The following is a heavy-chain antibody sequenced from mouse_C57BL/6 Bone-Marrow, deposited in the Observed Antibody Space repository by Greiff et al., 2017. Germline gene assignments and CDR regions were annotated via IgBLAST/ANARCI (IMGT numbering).Heavy chain of an antibody. D-gene: IGHD2-12*01. CDR3: ARGRRGDY. J-gene: IGHJ2*01. V-gene: IGHV1-69*01. CDR1: GYTFTSYW. Sequence: VQLQQPGAELVMPGASVKLSCKASGYTFTSYWMHWVKQRPGQGLEWIGEIDPSDSYTNYNQKFKGKSTLTVDKSSSTAYMQLSSLTSEDSAVYYCARGRRGDYGGQGTTLTVSS. CDR2: IDPSDSYT.